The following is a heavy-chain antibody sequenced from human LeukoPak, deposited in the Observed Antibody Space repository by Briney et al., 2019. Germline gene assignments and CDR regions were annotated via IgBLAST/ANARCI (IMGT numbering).Heavy chain of an antibody. V-gene: IGHV3-23*01. D-gene: IGHD3-10*01. CDR1: GFTFSSYA. Sequence: PGGSLRLSCAASGFTFSSYAMSWVRQAPGKGLEWVSGISGTGGSTYYADSVKGRFTISRDNSKNTLELQMNSLRAEDTAIYYCAKVSGIWFGRNQDAFDIWGQGTMVTVSS. CDR3: AKVSGIWFGRNQDAFDI. J-gene: IGHJ3*02. CDR2: ISGTGGST.